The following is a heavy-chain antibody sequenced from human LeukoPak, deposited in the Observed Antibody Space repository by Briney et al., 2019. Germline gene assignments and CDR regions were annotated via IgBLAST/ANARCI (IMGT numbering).Heavy chain of an antibody. CDR3: ARVLRRDGYPHFDY. CDR2: IIPIFGTA. Sequence: SVKVSCKASGGTFSSYAISWVRQAPGQGLEWMGGIIPIFGTANYAQKFQGRVTITADESTSTAYMELSSLRSEDTAVYYCARVLRRDGYPHFDYWGQGTLVTVSS. J-gene: IGHJ4*02. CDR1: GGTFSSYA. V-gene: IGHV1-69*01. D-gene: IGHD5-24*01.